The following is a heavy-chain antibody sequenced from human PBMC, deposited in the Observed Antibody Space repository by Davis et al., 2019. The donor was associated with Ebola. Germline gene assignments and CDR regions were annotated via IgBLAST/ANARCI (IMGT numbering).Heavy chain of an antibody. Sequence: AASVKVSCKASGGTFSSYAISWVRQAPGQGLEWMGGIIPIFGTANYAQKFQGRVTITADESTSTAYMELSSLRSEDTAVYYCARYGDYGDYFDGMDVWGKGTTVTVSS. CDR2: IIPIFGTA. D-gene: IGHD4-17*01. CDR3: ARYGDYGDYFDGMDV. CDR1: GGTFSSYA. V-gene: IGHV1-69*13. J-gene: IGHJ6*04.